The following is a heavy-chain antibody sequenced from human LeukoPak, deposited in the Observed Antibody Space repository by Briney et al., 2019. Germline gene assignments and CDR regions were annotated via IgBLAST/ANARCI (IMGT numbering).Heavy chain of an antibody. CDR2: IIPIFGTA. Sequence: ASVKVSCKASGGTFSSYAISWVRQAPGQGLEWMGGIIPIFGTANYAQKFQGRVTITTDESTSTAYMELSSLRSEDTAVYYCARGASTTFAHNWFDPWGQGTLVTVSS. CDR1: GGTFSSYA. J-gene: IGHJ5*02. CDR3: ARGASTTFAHNWFDP. D-gene: IGHD3-3*01. V-gene: IGHV1-69*05.